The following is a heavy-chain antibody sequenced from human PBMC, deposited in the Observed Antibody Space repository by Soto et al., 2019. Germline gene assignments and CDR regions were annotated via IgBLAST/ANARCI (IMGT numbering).Heavy chain of an antibody. J-gene: IGHJ5*02. Sequence: QVQLVQSGAEVKKPGASVKVSCKASGYTFTSYGISWVRQSPGQGLEWMGWISAYNGNTNYAQKLQGRVTMTTDTSTSAAYMEVRRLRCDDTAVYYCARTLQGSGSLGPWGQGTLVTVSS. D-gene: IGHD3-10*01. V-gene: IGHV1-18*01. CDR1: GYTFTSYG. CDR3: ARTLQGSGSLGP. CDR2: ISAYNGNT.